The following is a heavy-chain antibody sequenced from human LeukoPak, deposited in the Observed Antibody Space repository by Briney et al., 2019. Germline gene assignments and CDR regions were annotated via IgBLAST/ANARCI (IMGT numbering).Heavy chain of an antibody. J-gene: IGHJ4*02. V-gene: IGHV3-66*01. CDR1: GFTVSSNY. CDR3: ARAGRDGYPIDY. Sequence: GGSLRLPCAASGFTVSSNYMSWVRQAPGKGLEWVSVIYSGGSTYYTDSVKGRFTISRDTSKNTLYLQMNSLRAEDTAVYYCARAGRDGYPIDYWGQGTLVAVSS. D-gene: IGHD5-24*01. CDR2: IYSGGST.